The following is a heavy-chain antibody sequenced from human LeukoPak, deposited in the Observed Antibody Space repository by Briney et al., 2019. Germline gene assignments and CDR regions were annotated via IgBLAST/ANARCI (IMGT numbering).Heavy chain of an antibody. CDR3: AGHYYGSGSYYPY. D-gene: IGHD3-10*01. Sequence: GESLQISFKGSGYSFTSYWIGWVRPMPGKGLEWMGIIYPGDSDTRYSPSFQGRVTISADKSISTAYLQWSSLKASDTAMYYCAGHYYGSGSYYPYWGQGTLVTVSS. V-gene: IGHV5-51*01. J-gene: IGHJ4*02. CDR1: GYSFTSYW. CDR2: IYPGDSDT.